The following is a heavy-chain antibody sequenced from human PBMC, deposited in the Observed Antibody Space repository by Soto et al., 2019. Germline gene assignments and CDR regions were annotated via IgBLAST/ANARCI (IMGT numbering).Heavy chain of an antibody. CDR3: AKDLSPSRVVVATCWFYH. J-gene: IGHJ5*02. CDR2: ISGSGGST. Sequence: PXGSLRLSCAASGVTLSSYAMSWVRQAPGKGLEWVSAISGSGGSTYYADSVEGRFTISRDNSKNTLYLQMNSLRAEDTAVYYCAKDLSPSRVVVATCWFYHWGQGTLVTVSS. CDR1: GVTLSSYA. V-gene: IGHV3-23*01. D-gene: IGHD3-22*01.